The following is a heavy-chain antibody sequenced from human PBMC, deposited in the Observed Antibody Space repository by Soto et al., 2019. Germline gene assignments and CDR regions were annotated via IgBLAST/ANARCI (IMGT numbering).Heavy chain of an antibody. Sequence: SETLSLTCTVSGVSVSSGDYYWSWIRQPPGKGLEWIGYIYYSGTTNYNPSLKSRVSISLDTSKNQFSLRLTSVTAADTAVYYCARIPVDTYMINWFDPWGQGTLVTVSS. CDR2: IYYSGTT. J-gene: IGHJ5*02. CDR3: ARIPVDTYMINWFDP. D-gene: IGHD3-16*01. V-gene: IGHV4-61*08. CDR1: GVSVSSGDYY.